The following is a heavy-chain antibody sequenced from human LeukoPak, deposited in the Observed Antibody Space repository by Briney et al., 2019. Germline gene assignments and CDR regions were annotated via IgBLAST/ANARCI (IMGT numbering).Heavy chain of an antibody. Sequence: GGSLGLSCAASGFTFSGSAMHWDRQASGKGLEWVGRIRSKANSYATAYAASVKGRFTISRDDSKNTAYLQMNSLKTEDTAVYYCTTIAVAGLVDYWGQGTLVTVSS. J-gene: IGHJ4*02. CDR2: IRSKANSYAT. D-gene: IGHD6-19*01. V-gene: IGHV3-73*01. CDR3: TTIAVAGLVDY. CDR1: GFTFSGSA.